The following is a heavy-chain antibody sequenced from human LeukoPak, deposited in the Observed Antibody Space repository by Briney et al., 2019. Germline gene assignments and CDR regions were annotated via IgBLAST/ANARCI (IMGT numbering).Heavy chain of an antibody. CDR3: ARVGRLGISQYMDV. J-gene: IGHJ6*03. D-gene: IGHD3-9*01. Sequence: GGSLRLSCAASGFSYSTHWMTWVRQAPGKGREGVATIKQDGGEKFYVVSVRGRFTIYRDNANESLYLQMNSLRAEDTAVYYCARVGRLGISQYMDVWGKGTTVTVSS. V-gene: IGHV3-7*01. CDR1: GFSYSTHW. CDR2: IKQDGGEK.